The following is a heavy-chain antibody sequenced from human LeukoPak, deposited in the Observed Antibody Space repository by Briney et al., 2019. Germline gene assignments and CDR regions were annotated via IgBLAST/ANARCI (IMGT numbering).Heavy chain of an antibody. CDR2: MNPNSGNT. V-gene: IGHV1-8*01. CDR1: GYTFTSYD. CDR3: ATWFRGHYENTGYYPGN. D-gene: IGHD3-22*01. Sequence: ASVKVSCKASGYTFTSYDINWVRQATGQGLEWMGWMNPNSGNTGYAQKFQGRVTMTRNTSISTAYMELSSLRSEDTAVYYCATWFRGHYENTGYYPGNWGQGTLVTVSS. J-gene: IGHJ4*02.